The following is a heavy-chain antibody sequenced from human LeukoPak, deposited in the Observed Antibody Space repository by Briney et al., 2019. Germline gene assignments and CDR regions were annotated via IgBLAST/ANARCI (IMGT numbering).Heavy chain of an antibody. J-gene: IGHJ4*02. V-gene: IGHV1-2*02. Sequence: ASVKVSCKASGYTFAGYYMHWVRQAPGQGLEWMGWINPNSGGTNYAQKFQGRVTMARDTSISTAYMELSRLRSDDTAVYYCARAPKNGDYDYSDYWGQGTLVTVSS. CDR1: GYTFAGYY. CDR2: INPNSGGT. CDR3: ARAPKNGDYDYSDY. D-gene: IGHD4-17*01.